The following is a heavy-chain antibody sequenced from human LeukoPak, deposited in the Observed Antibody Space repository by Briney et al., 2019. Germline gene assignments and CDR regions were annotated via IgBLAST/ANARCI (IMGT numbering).Heavy chain of an antibody. J-gene: IGHJ6*03. CDR1: GGSISSYY. CDR2: IHTSGST. V-gene: IGHV4-4*07. Sequence: SETLSLTCSFSGGSISSYYWSWIRQPAGKGLEWIGRIHTSGSTNYNPSLKSRVTMSVDTSKNQFSLKLSSVTAADTAVYYCARSIVGATHVYYYYYMDVWGKGTTVTVSS. CDR3: ARSIVGATHVYYYYYMDV. D-gene: IGHD1-26*01.